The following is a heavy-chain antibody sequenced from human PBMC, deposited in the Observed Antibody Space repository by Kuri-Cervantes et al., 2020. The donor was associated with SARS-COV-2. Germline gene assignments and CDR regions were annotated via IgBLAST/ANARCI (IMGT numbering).Heavy chain of an antibody. Sequence: ASVKVSCKASGYTFTGYYMHWVRQAPGQGLEWMGWINPNSGGTNYAQKFQGWVTMTRDTSISTVYMELSRLRSDDTAVYYCARSTPFRGQGVISRGGAFDIWGQGTMVTVSS. D-gene: IGHD3-10*01. CDR1: GYTFTGYY. V-gene: IGHV1-2*04. CDR3: ARSTPFRGQGVISRGGAFDI. J-gene: IGHJ3*02. CDR2: INPNSGGT.